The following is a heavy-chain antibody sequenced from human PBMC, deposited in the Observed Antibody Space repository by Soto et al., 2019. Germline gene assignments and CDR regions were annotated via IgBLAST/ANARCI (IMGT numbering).Heavy chain of an antibody. CDR1: GFIFSTYS. Sequence: PGGSLRLSCAASGFIFSTYSIHWVRQAPCKGLEWVAVISYDGITKYYADSVKGRFTISRDNSKNTLYLQMNSLRAEDTEVYYCARDSTGVGANVPFDYWGQGTLVTVSS. D-gene: IGHD1-26*01. V-gene: IGHV3-30-3*01. CDR3: ARDSTGVGANVPFDY. CDR2: ISYDGITK. J-gene: IGHJ4*02.